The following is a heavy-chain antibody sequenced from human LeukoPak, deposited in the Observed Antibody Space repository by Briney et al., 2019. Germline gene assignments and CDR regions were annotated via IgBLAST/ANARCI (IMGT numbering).Heavy chain of an antibody. D-gene: IGHD3-10*01. CDR2: ISNSANFM. Sequence: GGSLRLSCATAGFAFKTYSMSWVRQAPGRGLECVASISNSANFMYYLDSVKGRFTISRGNAKNSLYLQMNSLRAEDTAVYYCARDHRSLTGMDVWGQGTTVTVSS. J-gene: IGHJ6*02. CDR3: ARDHRSLTGMDV. CDR1: GFAFKTYS. V-gene: IGHV3-21*01.